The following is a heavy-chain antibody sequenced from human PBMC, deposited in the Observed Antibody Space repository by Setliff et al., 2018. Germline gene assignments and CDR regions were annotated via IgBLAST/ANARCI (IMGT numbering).Heavy chain of an antibody. J-gene: IGHJ3*02. Sequence: PGESLKISCKGSGYDFSKYWIAWVRQVPGKVLEFMGIIYPGDSSVTYSPSFQGRVTLSVDKSINTAYLQSSSLTDSDIAMFYCARLGAPASHDAFDIWGQGTMVTVSS. V-gene: IGHV5-51*01. CDR1: GYDFSKYW. CDR3: ARLGAPASHDAFDI. CDR2: IYPGDSSV. D-gene: IGHD6-25*01.